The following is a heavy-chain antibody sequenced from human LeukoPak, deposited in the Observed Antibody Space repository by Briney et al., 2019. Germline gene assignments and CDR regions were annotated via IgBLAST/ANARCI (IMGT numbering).Heavy chain of an antibody. Sequence: GASLKICWKCCGYNFTSYLIGWVREMRGKVLEWMGIIYPGDSETRYSPSFQGQVTISADKSISTAYLQWSSLKASDTAMYYCAIPHYYGSGSYSDYWGQGNLVTVSS. CDR3: AIPHYYGSGSYSDY. J-gene: IGHJ4*02. D-gene: IGHD3-10*01. CDR2: IYPGDSET. V-gene: IGHV5-51*01. CDR1: GYNFTSYL.